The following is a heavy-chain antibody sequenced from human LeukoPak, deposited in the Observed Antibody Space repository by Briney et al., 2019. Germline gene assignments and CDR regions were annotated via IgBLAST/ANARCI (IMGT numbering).Heavy chain of an antibody. CDR1: GYSISSGYH. D-gene: IGHD6-13*01. V-gene: IGHV4-38-2*02. CDR2: VFQSGST. Sequence: SETLSLTCGVSGYSISSGYHWGWIRQPPGKGLEWIGNVFQSGSTYHNPSLKSRVTISVDTSKNQFSLKLTSVTAADTAVYYCARERSSSWFIEFWGQGILVTVSS. CDR3: ARERSSSWFIEF. J-gene: IGHJ4*02.